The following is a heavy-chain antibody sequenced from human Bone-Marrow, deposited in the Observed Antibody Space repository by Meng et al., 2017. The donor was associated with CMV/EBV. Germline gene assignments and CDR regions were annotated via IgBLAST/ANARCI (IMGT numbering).Heavy chain of an antibody. CDR2: IYSGGSST. J-gene: IGHJ4*02. V-gene: IGHV3-23*03. Sequence: GGSLRLSCTASGFTFSSYALNWVRQAPGKGLEWVSIIYSGGSSTYYADSVKGRFTISRDNSKTTLYLQMNSLRAEDTAVYYCARDRMYYFDYWGQGKLVTVAS. CDR1: GFTFSSYA. CDR3: ARDRMYYFDY.